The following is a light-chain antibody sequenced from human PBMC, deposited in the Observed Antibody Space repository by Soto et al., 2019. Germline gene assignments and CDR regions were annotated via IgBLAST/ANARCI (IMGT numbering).Light chain of an antibody. CDR2: EDT. CDR1: SSDVVSYNV. V-gene: IGLV2-23*01. CDR3: CSSALTSDVV. J-gene: IGLJ2*01. Sequence: QSALTQPASVSGSPGQSITISCTGTSSDVVSYNVVSWYQQQPGKAPQLMIYEDTKRPSGVSNRFSGSKSGNTASLTISGLQAEDEADYYCCSSALTSDVVFGGGTKLTVL.